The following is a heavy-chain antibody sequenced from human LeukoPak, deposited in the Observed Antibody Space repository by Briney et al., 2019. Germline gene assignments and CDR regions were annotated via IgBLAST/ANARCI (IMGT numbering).Heavy chain of an antibody. CDR3: ARDSSPYCGDDCYFDAFDL. V-gene: IGHV3-7*03. CDR2: INRDGSKN. Sequence: GGSLRLTCAASEFTFGSYWMTWVRQAPGKGLEWVANINRDGSKNHFVDSVKGRFTISRDNAKNFLYLQMNSLRAEDTAVYFCARDSSPYCGDDCYFDAFDLWGQGTMVTVSS. CDR1: EFTFGSYW. D-gene: IGHD2-21*02. J-gene: IGHJ3*01.